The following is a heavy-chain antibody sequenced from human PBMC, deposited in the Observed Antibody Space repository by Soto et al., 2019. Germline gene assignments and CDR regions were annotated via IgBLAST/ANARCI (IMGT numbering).Heavy chain of an antibody. D-gene: IGHD4-17*01. CDR2: ISYDGNNK. Sequence: PGGSLRLSCAASEFTFSNYAMHWVRQAPGKGLQWLAVISYDGNNKYYADSVEGRFTISRDNSKNTVYLQMNSLRLEDTAVYYCARDPSTTVGTVGYYFDYWGQGTLVTVSS. CDR3: ARDPSTTVGTVGYYFDY. V-gene: IGHV3-30*03. CDR1: EFTFSNYA. J-gene: IGHJ4*02.